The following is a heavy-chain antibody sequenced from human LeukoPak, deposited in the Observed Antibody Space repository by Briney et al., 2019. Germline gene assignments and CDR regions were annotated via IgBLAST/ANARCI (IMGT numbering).Heavy chain of an antibody. CDR1: GGTFSSYA. V-gene: IGHV1-69*13. J-gene: IGHJ6*02. CDR3: ARHCSSTSCYAGDYYYYGMDV. D-gene: IGHD2-2*01. CDR2: IIPIFGTA. Sequence: SVKVSCKASGGTFSSYAISWVRQAPGQGLEWMGGIIPIFGTANYAQKFQGRVTITADESTSAAYMELSSLRSEDTAVYYCARHCSSTSCYAGDYYYYGMDVWGQGTTVTVSS.